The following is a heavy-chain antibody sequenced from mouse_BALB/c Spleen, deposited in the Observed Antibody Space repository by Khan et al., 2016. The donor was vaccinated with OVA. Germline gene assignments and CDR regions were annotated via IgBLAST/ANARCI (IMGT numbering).Heavy chain of an antibody. J-gene: IGHJ2*01. V-gene: IGHV3-2*02. CDR2: ISYSGST. D-gene: IGHD1-2*01. CDR3: ARTARIKY. Sequence: EVQLQESGPGLVKPSQSLSLTCTVTGYSITSGYGWNWIRQFPGNKLEWMGYISYSGSTNYNPSLKSRISITRDTSKNQCFLPLNSVTTEDTATYYCARTARIKYWGQGTTLTVSS. CDR1: GYSITSGYG.